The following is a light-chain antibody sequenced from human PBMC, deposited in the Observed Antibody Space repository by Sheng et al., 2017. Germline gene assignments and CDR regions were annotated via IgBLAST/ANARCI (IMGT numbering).Light chain of an antibody. V-gene: IGLV3-21*02. J-gene: IGLJ2*01. Sequence: SYVLTQPPSVSVAPGETATITCGENNIGSKSVHWYQQKPGQAPMVVVYDDSDRPSGIPERFSGSNSGNTATLIINRVEAGDEADYYCQVWDSSSDHVVFGGGTKLTVL. CDR2: DDS. CDR1: NIGSKS. CDR3: QVWDSSSDHVV.